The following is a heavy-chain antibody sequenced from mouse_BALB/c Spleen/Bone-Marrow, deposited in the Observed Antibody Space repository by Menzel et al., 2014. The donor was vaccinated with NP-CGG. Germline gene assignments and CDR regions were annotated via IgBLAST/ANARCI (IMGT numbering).Heavy chain of an antibody. CDR2: INPGSGST. V-gene: IGHV1-54*01. CDR1: GYAFTDYL. CDR3: XRYDGYFDY. Sequence: LQESGAELVRPGTSVKVSCKASGYAFTDYLMEWLKQRPGQGLEWIGVINPGSGSTNYNEKFKDKATLTADKSSSTAYMQLSSLTSDDSAVYFCXRYDGYFDYWGQGTILTVSS. J-gene: IGHJ2*01. D-gene: IGHD2-3*01.